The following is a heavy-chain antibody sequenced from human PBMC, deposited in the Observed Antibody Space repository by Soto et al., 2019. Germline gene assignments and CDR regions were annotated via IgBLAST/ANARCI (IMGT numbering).Heavy chain of an antibody. CDR1: GFTFSDYY. Sequence: WGSLRLSCAASGFTFSDYYMNWTRQAPGKGLEWASYISSGAITIYYADSVKGRFTISRDSAKNSLYLQMNSLRAEDTAVYYCAGQYSSSSVEFWGQGTLGTVSS. D-gene: IGHD6-6*01. CDR2: ISSGAITI. CDR3: AGQYSSSSVEF. V-gene: IGHV3-11*01. J-gene: IGHJ4*02.